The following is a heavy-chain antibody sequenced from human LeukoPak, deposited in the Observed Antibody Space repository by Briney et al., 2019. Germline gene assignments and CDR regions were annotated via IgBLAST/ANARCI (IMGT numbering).Heavy chain of an antibody. CDR3: ARSRGWGSDNDRFSADFDY. V-gene: IGHV4-59*01. J-gene: IGHJ4*02. CDR1: GGSINDYF. Sequence: TSETLSLTCTVSGGSINDYFWSWIRQPPRKGLEWIGYIFYSVRTHYNPSLKSRVTISLDTSKNQISLKLNSVTAADTAVYYCARSRGWGSDNDRFSADFDYWGQGTLVTVSS. CDR2: IFYSVRT. D-gene: IGHD2-21*02.